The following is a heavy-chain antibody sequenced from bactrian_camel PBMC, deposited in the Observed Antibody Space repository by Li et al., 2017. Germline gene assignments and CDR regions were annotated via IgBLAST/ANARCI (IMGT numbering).Heavy chain of an antibody. V-gene: IGHV3S1*01. CDR2: VKKDNSA. CDR1: GLSDHIDC. D-gene: IGHD5*01. J-gene: IGHJ4*01. CDR3: ATGCTQIRRGAIRPERYTN. Sequence: QLVESGGGSVQAGGPLRLSCKVSGLSDHIDCFKWFRQSPGRVREGVAAVKKDNSAIYSPAVKGRFTISKDDANNTLYLQMDSLKFEDTAMYYCATGCTQIRRGAIRPERYTNWGQGTQVTVS.